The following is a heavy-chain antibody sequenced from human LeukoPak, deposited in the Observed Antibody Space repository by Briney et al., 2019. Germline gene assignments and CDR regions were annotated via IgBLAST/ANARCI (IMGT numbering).Heavy chain of an antibody. CDR3: GRHFGGSSGSFYTDY. D-gene: IGHD3-10*01. CDR1: GDSISNHY. V-gene: IGHV4-59*08. CDR2: VFSSGCT. J-gene: IGHJ4*02. Sequence: PSETLSFTCTVSGDSISNHYWNWIRQPPGKGLEWLGYVFSSGCTDYNPSLKSRVTISLGTSRNLFSLSLTSVTAADTAVYYCGRHFGGSSGSFYTDYWGQGTLVTVSS.